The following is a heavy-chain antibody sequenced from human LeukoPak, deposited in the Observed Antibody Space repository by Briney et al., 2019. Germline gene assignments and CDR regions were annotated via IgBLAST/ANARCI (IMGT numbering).Heavy chain of an antibody. CDR2: IIASGGST. CDR3: APRGYSYGYGY. V-gene: IGHV3-23*01. J-gene: IGHJ4*02. D-gene: IGHD5-18*01. CDR1: GFTFSSCA. Sequence: PGGSLRLSCTASGFTFSSCAMTWVRQAPGKGLEWVSAIIASGGSTYYADSVKGRFTISRDNSKNTLYLQMNSLRAEDTAVYYCAPRGYSYGYGYWGQGTLVTVSS.